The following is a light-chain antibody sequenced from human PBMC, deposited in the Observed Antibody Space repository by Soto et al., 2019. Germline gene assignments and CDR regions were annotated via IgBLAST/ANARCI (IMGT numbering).Light chain of an antibody. J-gene: IGKJ4*01. V-gene: IGKV3-11*01. CDR1: QSVSNS. CDR3: QLWSNLPPLT. CDR2: GAS. Sequence: EIVLTQSPATLSLSPGERATLSCRASQSVSNSLAWYQQKPGQAPRLLIYGASNRATGIPARFSGSGSGTDFTLTISSLEPEDFAVYYCQLWSNLPPLTFGGGTKVEIK.